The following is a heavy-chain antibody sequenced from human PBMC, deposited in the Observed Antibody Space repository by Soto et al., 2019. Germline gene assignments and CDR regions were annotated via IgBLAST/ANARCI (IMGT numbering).Heavy chain of an antibody. CDR3: AKGGLLQLAIGH. D-gene: IGHD6-13*01. CDR1: GFTFSSYG. Sequence: GGSLRLSCAASGFTFSSYGMHWVRQAPGKGLEWVAVISYDGSNKYYADSVKGRFTISRDNSKNTLYLQMNSLRAEDTAVYYCAKGGLLQLAIGHWGQGTLVTVSS. CDR2: ISYDGSNK. J-gene: IGHJ4*02. V-gene: IGHV3-30*18.